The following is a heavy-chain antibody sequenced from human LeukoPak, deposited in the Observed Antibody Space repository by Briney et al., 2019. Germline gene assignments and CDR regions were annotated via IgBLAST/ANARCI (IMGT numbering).Heavy chain of an antibody. Sequence: RTSETLSLTCTVSGGSVSSVNHYWSWMRQPPGKGLEWIGYIHYSGSTTYNPSLKSRVTISIDTSKTQFSLKLSSVTAADTALYYCARVDYYHYYMDVWGTGTTVTVSS. CDR2: IHYSGST. J-gene: IGHJ6*03. CDR3: ARVDYYHYYMDV. V-gene: IGHV4-61*01. CDR1: GGSVSSVNHY.